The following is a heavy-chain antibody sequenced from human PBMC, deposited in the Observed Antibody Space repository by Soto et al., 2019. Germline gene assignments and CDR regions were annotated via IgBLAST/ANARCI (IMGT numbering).Heavy chain of an antibody. V-gene: IGHV3-33*01. CDR1: GFTFSSYG. D-gene: IGHD6-6*01. Sequence: QVQLVESGGGVVQPGRSLRLSCAASGFTFSSYGMHWVRQAPGKGLEWVAVIWYDGSNKYYADSVKGRFTISRDNSKNTLYLQMNSLGAEDTAVYYCARERLAARLTFDPWGQGTLVTVSS. CDR2: IWYDGSNK. CDR3: ARERLAARLTFDP. J-gene: IGHJ5*02.